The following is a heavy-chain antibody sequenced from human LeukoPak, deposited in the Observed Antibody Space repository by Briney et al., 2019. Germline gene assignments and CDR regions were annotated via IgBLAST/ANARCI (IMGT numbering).Heavy chain of an antibody. Sequence: GGSLRLSCAASGFTFSSYWMSWVRQAPGKGLEWVANIKQDGSEKYYVDSVKGRFTISRDNAKDSLYLQMNSLRAEDTAVYYCARHEDIVDVVAATDWGQGTLVTVSP. D-gene: IGHD2-15*01. CDR1: GFTFSSYW. CDR3: ARHEDIVDVVAATD. CDR2: IKQDGSEK. V-gene: IGHV3-7*01. J-gene: IGHJ4*02.